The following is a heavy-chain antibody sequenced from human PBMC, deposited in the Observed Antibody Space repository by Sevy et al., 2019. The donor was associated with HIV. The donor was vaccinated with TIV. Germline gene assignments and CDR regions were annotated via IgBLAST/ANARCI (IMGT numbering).Heavy chain of an antibody. J-gene: IGHJ4*02. Sequence: SETLSLTCTVSGASISSGSYFWTWIRQPAGKGLEWIGRYHTSGSTKYNRSLESRVTMSVDTSKNHFSLKLRSVTAADTALYYCARSRPSGDNSGYSAYFDYWGQGTLVTVSS. CDR2: YHTSGST. D-gene: IGHD3-22*01. CDR3: ARSRPSGDNSGYSAYFDY. V-gene: IGHV4-61*02. CDR1: GASISSGSYF.